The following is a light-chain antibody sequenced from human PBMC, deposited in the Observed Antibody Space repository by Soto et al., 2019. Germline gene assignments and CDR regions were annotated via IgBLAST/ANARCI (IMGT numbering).Light chain of an antibody. CDR2: DVF. CDR1: QSFSRW. J-gene: IGKJ4*01. V-gene: IGKV1-5*01. Sequence: DIQMTQSPSTLSASVGDRVTITCRASQSFSRWLAWYQQKPGKAPNLLIYDVFNLQTGVPSRFSGSGAGTEFTLTHSRPPPDDFATYYRQQYNTYPLTFSGGTRVEIK. CDR3: QQYNTYPLT.